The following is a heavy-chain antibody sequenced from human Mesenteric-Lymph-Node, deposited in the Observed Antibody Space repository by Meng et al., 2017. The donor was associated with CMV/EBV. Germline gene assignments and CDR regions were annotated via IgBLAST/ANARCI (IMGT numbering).Heavy chain of an antibody. CDR1: GYSFINHG. CDR3: ARDKCSLNSCYTGSYGMDV. CDR2: ISVYNGNT. D-gene: IGHD2-2*02. V-gene: IGHV1-18*01. Sequence: ASVKVSCKASGYSFINHGISWVRQAPGQGLEWMGWISVYNGNTNYAQKFQGRVTMTTDTSTNTAYMELRSLRSDDTAVYYCARDKCSLNSCYTGSYGMDVWGQGTTVTVSS. J-gene: IGHJ6*02.